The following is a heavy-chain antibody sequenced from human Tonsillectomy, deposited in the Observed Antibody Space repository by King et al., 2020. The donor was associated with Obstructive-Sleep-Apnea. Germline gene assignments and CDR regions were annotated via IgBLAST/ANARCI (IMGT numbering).Heavy chain of an antibody. J-gene: IGHJ6*02. CDR2: ISWDGGST. Sequence: QLVQSGGVVVQPGGSLRLSCAASGFTFDDYAMHWVRQAPGKGLEWVSLISWDGGSTYFADSVKGRFTISRDNSKNSLYLQMNSLRAEDTALYYCAKDLGIAVALGGMDVGGQGTTVTVSS. V-gene: IGHV3-43D*03. D-gene: IGHD6-19*01. CDR3: AKDLGIAVALGGMDV. CDR1: GFTFDDYA.